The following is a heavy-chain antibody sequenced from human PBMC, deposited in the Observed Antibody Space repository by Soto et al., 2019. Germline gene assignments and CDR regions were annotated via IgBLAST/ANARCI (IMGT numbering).Heavy chain of an antibody. D-gene: IGHD6-13*01. J-gene: IGHJ4*02. CDR1: GFTFSSYG. Sequence: GESLKISCAASGFTFSSYGMHWVRQAPGKGLEWVAVIWYDGSNKYYADSVKGRFTISRDNSKNTLYLQMNSLRAEDTAVYYCARDSWPYSSPGGEGVDYWGQGTLVTVSS. CDR3: ARDSWPYSSPGGEGVDY. CDR2: IWYDGSNK. V-gene: IGHV3-33*01.